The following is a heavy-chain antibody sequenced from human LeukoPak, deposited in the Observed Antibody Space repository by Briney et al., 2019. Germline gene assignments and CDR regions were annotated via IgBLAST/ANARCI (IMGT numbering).Heavy chain of an antibody. CDR1: GFPVSNNY. J-gene: IGHJ4*02. Sequence: GGSLRLSCAASGFPVSNNYMSWVRRAPGKGLEWVSVIYSAGYIYYADSVKGRFTISRDISKNTLYLQMDSLRAEDTAIYYCARDWKTNSFDYWGQGTLVTVSS. D-gene: IGHD1-1*01. CDR3: ARDWKTNSFDY. V-gene: IGHV3-53*01. CDR2: IYSAGYI.